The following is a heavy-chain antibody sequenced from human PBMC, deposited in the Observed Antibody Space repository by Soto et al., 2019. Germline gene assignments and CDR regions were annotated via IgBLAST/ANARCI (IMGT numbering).Heavy chain of an antibody. Sequence: QVQLQESGPGLVKPSQTLSLTCTVSGGSISSGGYYWSWIRQHPGKGLEWIGYIYYSGSTSYNPSLKSQVTISVDTSKNQSSLKLSSVTAADTAVYYCARSLRTVTNYFDYWGQGTLVTVSS. CDR1: GGSISSGGYY. V-gene: IGHV4-31*01. D-gene: IGHD4-17*01. J-gene: IGHJ4*02. CDR3: ARSLRTVTNYFDY. CDR2: IYYSGST.